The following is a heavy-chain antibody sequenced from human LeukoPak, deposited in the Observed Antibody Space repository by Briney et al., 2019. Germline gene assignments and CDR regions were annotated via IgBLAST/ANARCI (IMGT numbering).Heavy chain of an antibody. D-gene: IGHD3-10*01. J-gene: IGHJ4*02. CDR1: GFTFSNYW. V-gene: IGHV3-7*02. CDR2: IKQDGTEN. CDR3: AGSWFYRDYFEY. Sequence: GGSLRLSCAASGFTFSNYWMSWVRQAPGKTLEWVANIKQDGTENDYVDSVKGRFTISRDNARNSLYLQMNSLRAEDTAVYYCAGSWFYRDYFEYWGQGTLVTVSS.